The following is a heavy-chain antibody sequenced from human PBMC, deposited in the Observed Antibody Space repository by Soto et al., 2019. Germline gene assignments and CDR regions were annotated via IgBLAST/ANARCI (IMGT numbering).Heavy chain of an antibody. CDR3: ARDSPQYCSGGSCYSIKTHYYYYMDV. CDR2: ISAYNGNT. CDR1: GYTFTSYG. Sequence: ASVKVSCKASGYTFTSYGISWVRQAPGQGLEWMGWISAYNGNTNYAQKLQGRVTMTTDTSTSTAYMEPRSLRSDDTAVYYCARDSPQYCSGGSCYSIKTHYYYYMDVWGKGTTVTVSS. D-gene: IGHD2-15*01. J-gene: IGHJ6*03. V-gene: IGHV1-18*01.